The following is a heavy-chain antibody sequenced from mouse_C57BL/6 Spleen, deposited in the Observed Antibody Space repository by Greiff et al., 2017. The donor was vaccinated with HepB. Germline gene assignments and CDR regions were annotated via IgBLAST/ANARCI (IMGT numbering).Heavy chain of an antibody. CDR3: ATPGYAMDY. CDR1: GYTFTDYY. Sequence: EVQLQQSGPELVKPGASVKISCKASGYTFTDYYMNWVKQSHGKSLEWIGDINPNNGGTSYNQKFKGKATLTVDKSSSTAYMELRSLTSEDSAVYYCATPGYAMDYWGQGTSVTVSS. CDR2: INPNNGGT. V-gene: IGHV1-26*01. J-gene: IGHJ4*01.